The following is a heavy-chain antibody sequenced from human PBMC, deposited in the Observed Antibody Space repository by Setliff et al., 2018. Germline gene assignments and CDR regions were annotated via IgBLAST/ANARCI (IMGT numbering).Heavy chain of an antibody. V-gene: IGHV3-23*03. CDR1: GFTFSSYA. J-gene: IGHJ4*02. Sequence: GSLRLSCAASGFTFSSYAMTWVRQAPGKGLEWVSVIYSGGSRTYSADSVKGRFTIFRDNSRNTLHLQMNSLRAEDTAVYYCSSSTWQVHLDNWGQGTLVTVSS. CDR2: IYSGGSRT. D-gene: IGHD2-2*01. CDR3: SSSTWQVHLDN.